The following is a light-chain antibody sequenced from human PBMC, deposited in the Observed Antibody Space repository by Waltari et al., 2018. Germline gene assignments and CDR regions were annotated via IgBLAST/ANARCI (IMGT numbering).Light chain of an antibody. J-gene: IGKJ2*01. Sequence: IQLTQSPSSLSASVGDRVTITCRSSQGISTYLAWYQQKPGEAPKLLIYAASTLKSGAPSRFSGSGSGTDFTLTISSLQPEDFATYYCQQLYTYPYTFGQGTKLEIK. V-gene: IGKV1-9*01. CDR3: QQLYTYPYT. CDR1: QGISTY. CDR2: AAS.